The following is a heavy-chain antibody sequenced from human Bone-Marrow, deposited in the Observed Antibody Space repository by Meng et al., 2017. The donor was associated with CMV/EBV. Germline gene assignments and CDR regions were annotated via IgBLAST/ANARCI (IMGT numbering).Heavy chain of an antibody. V-gene: IGHV4-59*01. Sequence: GSLRLSCTVSGGSISSYYWSWIRQPPRKGLEWIGYIYYSGSTNYNPSLKSRVTISVDTSKSRFSLKLSSVTAADTAVYYCARLSGYATYFDYWGQGTLVTVSS. CDR2: IYYSGST. D-gene: IGHD5-12*01. CDR3: ARLSGYATYFDY. J-gene: IGHJ4*02. CDR1: GGSISSYY.